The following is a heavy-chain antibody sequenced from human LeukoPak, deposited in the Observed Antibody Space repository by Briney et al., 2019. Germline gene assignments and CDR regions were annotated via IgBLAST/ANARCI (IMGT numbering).Heavy chain of an antibody. CDR1: GFTFGSYG. Sequence: GGSLRLSCAASGFTFGSYGMSWVRQAPGKGLEWVSTISGSGGSTYYADSVKGRFTISRDNSKNTLYLEMNSLRAEDTAVYYCATSIAVAGTVPWGQGTLVTVSS. D-gene: IGHD6-19*01. CDR2: ISGSGGST. J-gene: IGHJ5*02. V-gene: IGHV3-23*01. CDR3: ATSIAVAGTVP.